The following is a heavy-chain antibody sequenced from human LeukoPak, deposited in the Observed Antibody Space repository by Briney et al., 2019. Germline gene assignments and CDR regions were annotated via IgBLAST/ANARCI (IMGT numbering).Heavy chain of an antibody. CDR2: IYYSGTT. V-gene: IGHV4-59*08. J-gene: IGHJ5*02. D-gene: IGHD3-3*01. CDR3: ASQTSFGVVITGWFDP. Sequence: SETLSLTCTVSGGSITTYQWSWIRQPPGKGLEWIGYIYYSGTTNYNPSLKSRVTISVDTAMNQFSLKLSSVTAADTAVYYCASQTSFGVVITGWFDPWGQGTLVTVSS. CDR1: GGSITTYQ.